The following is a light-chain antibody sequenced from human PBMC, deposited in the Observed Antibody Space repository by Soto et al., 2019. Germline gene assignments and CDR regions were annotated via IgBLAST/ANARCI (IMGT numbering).Light chain of an antibody. CDR1: QSVSSSY. J-gene: IGKJ4*01. V-gene: IGKV3-20*01. CDR2: GAS. CDR3: QQYGSSPPIT. Sequence: EIVLTQSPGTLSLSPGERATLSCRASQSVSSSYLAWYQQKPGQAPRLLIYGASSRATGIPDRFSGSGSGTHFTRTISRREPEDFAVYYCQQYGSSPPITFGGGTKVEIK.